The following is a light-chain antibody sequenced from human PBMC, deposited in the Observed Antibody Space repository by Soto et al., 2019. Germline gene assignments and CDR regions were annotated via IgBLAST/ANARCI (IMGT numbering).Light chain of an antibody. J-gene: IGKJ1*01. CDR3: QQSYSTPRT. Sequence: DIQMTQAPSTLSGSVGDSVTITCRASQTISSWLAWYQQKPGKAPKLLIYAASSLQSGIPSRFSGSGSGTDFTLIISSLQPEDFATYYCQQSYSTPRTFGQGTKVDIK. CDR2: AAS. CDR1: QTISSW. V-gene: IGKV1-39*01.